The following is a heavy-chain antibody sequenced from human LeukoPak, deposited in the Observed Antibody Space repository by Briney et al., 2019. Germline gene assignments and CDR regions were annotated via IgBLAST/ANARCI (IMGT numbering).Heavy chain of an antibody. D-gene: IGHD1-26*01. CDR1: GFTFSNYA. J-gene: IGHJ4*02. CDR3: ANGRKPISAPSGY. Sequence: GGSLRLSCAASGFTFSNYAMSWVRQAPGKGLEWVSAISGSGDSTYYADSVKGRFIISRDNSKNTLYLQMNSLRAEDTAVYYCANGRKPISAPSGYWGQGTLVTVSS. CDR2: ISGSGDST. V-gene: IGHV3-23*01.